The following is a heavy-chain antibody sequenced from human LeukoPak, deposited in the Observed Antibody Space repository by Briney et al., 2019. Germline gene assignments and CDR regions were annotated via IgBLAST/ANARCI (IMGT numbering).Heavy chain of an antibody. CDR2: INHSGST. Sequence: SETLSLTCTVYGGSISGYYWSWIRQPPGKGLEWIGEINHSGSTNYNPSLKSRVTISVDTSKNQLSLKLSSMTAADTAVYYCARQWLVSTLLDYWGQGTLVTVSS. CDR3: ARQWLVSTLLDY. D-gene: IGHD6-19*01. V-gene: IGHV4-34*01. J-gene: IGHJ4*02. CDR1: GGSISGYY.